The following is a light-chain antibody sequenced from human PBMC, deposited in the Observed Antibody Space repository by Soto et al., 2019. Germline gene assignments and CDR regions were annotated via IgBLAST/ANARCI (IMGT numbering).Light chain of an antibody. CDR1: SSDVGGYNY. CDR2: EVS. J-gene: IGLJ1*01. Sequence: LTQPASVSWSPGQSITISCTVTSSDVGGYNYVSWYQQHPGKAPKLMIYEVSNRPSGVSNRFSGSKSGNTASLTISGLQAEDEADYYCSSYTSSSRVFGTGTKVTVL. CDR3: SSYTSSSRV. V-gene: IGLV2-14*01.